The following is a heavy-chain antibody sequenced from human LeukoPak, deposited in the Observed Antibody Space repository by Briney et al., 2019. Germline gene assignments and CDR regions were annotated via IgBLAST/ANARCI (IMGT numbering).Heavy chain of an antibody. Sequence: SETLSLTCAVYGGSFSGYYWSWIRPPPGKGLEWIGEINHSGSTNYNPSLKSRVTISVDTSKNQFSLKLSSVTAADTAVYYCARRGLGLRLFDYWGQGTLVTVSS. CDR1: GGSFSGYY. CDR3: ARRGLGLRLFDY. CDR2: INHSGST. V-gene: IGHV4-34*01. J-gene: IGHJ4*02. D-gene: IGHD3-16*01.